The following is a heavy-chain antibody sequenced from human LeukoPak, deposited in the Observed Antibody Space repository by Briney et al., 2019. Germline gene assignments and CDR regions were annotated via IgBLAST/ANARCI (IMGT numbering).Heavy chain of an antibody. CDR2: INPTGDST. J-gene: IGHJ4*02. Sequence: ASVKVSCKASGYTFTNYYIHWVRRAPGQGLEWMGIINPTGDSTSYAQKFQARVTMTRDTSTNTVYMELSSLRSEDTAVYYCARRSSGYSSGWYFGSRYYFDYWGQGTLVTVSS. V-gene: IGHV1-46*01. CDR3: ARRSSGYSSGWYFGSRYYFDY. D-gene: IGHD6-19*01. CDR1: GYTFTNYY.